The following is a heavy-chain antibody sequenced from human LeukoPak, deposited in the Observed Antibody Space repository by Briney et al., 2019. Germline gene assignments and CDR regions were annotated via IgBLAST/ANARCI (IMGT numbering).Heavy chain of an antibody. CDR1: GFTFSSYS. D-gene: IGHD6-13*01. CDR2: ISSSSSYI. V-gene: IGHV3-21*01. Sequence: PGGSLRLSCAASGFTFSSYSMNWVRQAPGKGLAWVSSISSSSSYIYYADSVKGRFTISRDNAKNSLYLQMNSLRAEDTAVYYCAGGSSWSGNNYWGQGTLVTVSS. J-gene: IGHJ4*02. CDR3: AGGSSWSGNNY.